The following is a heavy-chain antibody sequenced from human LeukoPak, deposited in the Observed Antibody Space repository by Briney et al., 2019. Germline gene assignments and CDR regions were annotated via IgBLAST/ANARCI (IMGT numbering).Heavy chain of an antibody. D-gene: IGHD6-13*01. J-gene: IGHJ3*02. Sequence: GGSLRLSCAVSGFIFNTYWMSWVRQAPGKGLEWVANIKQDGSEKYYVDSVKGRFTISRDNAENSLYLQMNSLRAEDTAVYYCARDRVSLDAFDIWGQGTMVTVSS. CDR1: GFIFNTYW. CDR3: ARDRVSLDAFDI. V-gene: IGHV3-7*01. CDR2: IKQDGSEK.